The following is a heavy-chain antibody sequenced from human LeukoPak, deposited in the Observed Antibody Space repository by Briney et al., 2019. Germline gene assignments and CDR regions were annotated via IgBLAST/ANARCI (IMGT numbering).Heavy chain of an antibody. CDR2: ISGSGGST. CDR1: GFSFSSYT. D-gene: IGHD2-15*01. CDR3: AKDRRGGHFDY. J-gene: IGHJ4*02. V-gene: IGHV3-23*01. Sequence: GGSLRLSCAASGFSFSSYTMNWVRQAPGKGLEWVSAISGSGGSTYYADSVKGRFTISRDNSKNTLYLQMNSLRAEDTAVYYCAKDRRGGHFDYWGQGTLVTVSS.